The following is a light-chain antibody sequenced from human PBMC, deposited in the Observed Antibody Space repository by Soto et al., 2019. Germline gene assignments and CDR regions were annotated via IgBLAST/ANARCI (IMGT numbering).Light chain of an antibody. J-gene: IGLJ1*01. V-gene: IGLV2-14*01. CDR1: SSDVGGYNY. CDR2: DVS. Sequence: QSALTQPASVSGSPGQSITISCTGSSSDVGGYNYVSWYQQHPGKAPKLMIYDVSNRPSGVSNRFSGSKSGNTASLTISGLQAEDEAVFSCSSYTSRSTFVVGSGTKLTVL. CDR3: SSYTSRSTFV.